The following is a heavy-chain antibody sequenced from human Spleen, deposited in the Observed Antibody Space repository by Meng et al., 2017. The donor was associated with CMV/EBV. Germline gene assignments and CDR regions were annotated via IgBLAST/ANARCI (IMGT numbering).Heavy chain of an antibody. V-gene: IGHV1-18*01. Sequence: FNSSGLTWVRQAPGQGLEWVGWISSYNRNTNYAQKFRGRVTLTTDTSTSIAYMELRSLRSDDTAVYYCATIAYCGGDCYQVHPLYDHWGQGTLVTVSS. CDR3: ATIAYCGGDCYQVHPLYDH. CDR1: FNSSG. J-gene: IGHJ5*02. D-gene: IGHD2-21*01. CDR2: ISSYNRNT.